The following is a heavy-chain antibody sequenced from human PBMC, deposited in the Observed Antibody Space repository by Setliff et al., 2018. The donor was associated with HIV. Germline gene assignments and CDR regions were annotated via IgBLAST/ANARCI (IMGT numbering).Heavy chain of an antibody. Sequence: RASVKVSCKASGYAFSESGIHWMRQAPGQRLEWMGWISAYNGNTNYAQKLQGRVTMTTDTSTSTAYMELRSLRSDDTAVYYCARDSPYYFDSSGYYNEYLHHWGQGTLVTVSS. CDR2: ISAYNGNT. J-gene: IGHJ1*01. D-gene: IGHD3-22*01. V-gene: IGHV1-18*01. CDR1: GYAFSESG. CDR3: ARDSPYYFDSSGYYNEYLHH.